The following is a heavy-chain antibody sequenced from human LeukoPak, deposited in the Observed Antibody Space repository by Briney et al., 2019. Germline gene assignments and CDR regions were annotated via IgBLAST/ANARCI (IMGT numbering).Heavy chain of an antibody. CDR2: IKEDGSEK. CDR1: GFTFSNYW. J-gene: IGHJ4*02. Sequence: GGSLRLSCAASGFTFSNYWMNWVRQAPGKGLEWVANIKEDGSEKSYVDSVKGRFTISRDNAKNSLYLQMNSLRAEDTAVYYWAREPPLNYYDSRGYSDYWGQGSLVTVSS. V-gene: IGHV3-7*01. CDR3: AREPPLNYYDSRGYSDY. D-gene: IGHD3-22*01.